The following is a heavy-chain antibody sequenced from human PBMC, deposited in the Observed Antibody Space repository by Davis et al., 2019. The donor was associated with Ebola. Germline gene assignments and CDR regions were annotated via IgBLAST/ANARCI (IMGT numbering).Heavy chain of an antibody. CDR1: GFTFSSYA. Sequence: GESLKISCAASGFTFSSYAMSWVRQAPGKGLEWVSAISGSGGSTYYADSVKGRFTISRDNSKNTLYLQMNSLRAEDTAVYYCAKKNGSSGYEPLDYWGQGTLVTVSS. CDR3: AKKNGSSGYEPLDY. D-gene: IGHD5-12*01. CDR2: ISGSGGST. J-gene: IGHJ4*02. V-gene: IGHV3-23*01.